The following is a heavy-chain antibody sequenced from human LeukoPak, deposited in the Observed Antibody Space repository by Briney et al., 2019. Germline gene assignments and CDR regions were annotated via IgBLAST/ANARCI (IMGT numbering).Heavy chain of an antibody. Sequence: GGSLRLSCAASGFXVSDNYMSWVRQAPGNGLEWVSVIYSGGSIYYTDSVQGRFNISRHNSKNTLYLQMNSLRTEDTAVYYCASGSRFDYWGQGTLVTVSS. D-gene: IGHD5/OR15-5a*01. CDR2: IYSGGSI. CDR3: ASGSRFDY. J-gene: IGHJ4*02. CDR1: GFXVSDNY. V-gene: IGHV3-53*04.